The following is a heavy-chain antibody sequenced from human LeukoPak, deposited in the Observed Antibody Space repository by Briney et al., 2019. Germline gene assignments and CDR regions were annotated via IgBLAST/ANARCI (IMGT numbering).Heavy chain of an antibody. D-gene: IGHD6-6*01. J-gene: IGHJ5*02. Sequence: PSETLSLTCAVYVGSFSGYYWSWIRQPPGKGLEWIGYIYYSGSTNYNPSLKSRVTISVDTSKNQFSLKLSSVTAADTAVYYCARGLAARPGWFDPWGQGTLVTVSS. V-gene: IGHV4-59*01. CDR1: VGSFSGYY. CDR2: IYYSGST. CDR3: ARGLAARPGWFDP.